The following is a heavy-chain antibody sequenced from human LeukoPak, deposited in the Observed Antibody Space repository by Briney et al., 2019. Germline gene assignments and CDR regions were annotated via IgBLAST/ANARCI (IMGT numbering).Heavy chain of an antibody. V-gene: IGHV4-34*01. Sequence: SETLSLTCAVYGGSFSGYYWSWIRQPPGKGLEWIGEINHSGSTNYNPSLKSRATISVDTSKNQFSLKLSSVTAADTAVYYCARGRKQAAQYYFDYWGQGTLVTVSS. J-gene: IGHJ4*02. CDR2: INHSGST. CDR1: GGSFSGYY. D-gene: IGHD6-6*01. CDR3: ARGRKQAAQYYFDY.